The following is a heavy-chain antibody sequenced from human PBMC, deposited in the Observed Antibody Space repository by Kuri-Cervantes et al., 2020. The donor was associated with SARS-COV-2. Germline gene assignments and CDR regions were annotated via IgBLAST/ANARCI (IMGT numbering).Heavy chain of an antibody. J-gene: IGHJ4*02. Sequence: SVKVSCKASGYSFSSYSFNWVRQAPGQGLEWMGGIIPMFGTADYAQKFQGKVTVTADESTSTVYMELSSLRSEDTAVYYCAYPGQCDFWSGTSFDYWGQGTLVTVSS. D-gene: IGHD3-3*01. CDR2: IIPMFGTA. CDR1: GYSFSSYS. V-gene: IGHV1-69*13. CDR3: AYPGQCDFWSGTSFDY.